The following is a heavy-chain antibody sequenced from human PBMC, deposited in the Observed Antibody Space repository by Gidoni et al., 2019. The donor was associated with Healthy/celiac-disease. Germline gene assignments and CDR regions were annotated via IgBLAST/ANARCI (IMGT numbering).Heavy chain of an antibody. CDR2: INHSGST. D-gene: IGHD3-3*01. CDR3: ARGTYYDFWSGYYSGRYYFDY. CDR1: GGSFSGYY. Sequence: QEQLQQWGAGLWKPSETLSLTCAVYGGSFSGYYWSWIRQPPGKGLEWIGEINHSGSTNYNPSLNIRVTISVDTSKNQFSLKLSSVTAADTAVYYCARGTYYDFWSGYYSGRYYFDYWGQGTLVTVSS. V-gene: IGHV4-34*01. J-gene: IGHJ4*02.